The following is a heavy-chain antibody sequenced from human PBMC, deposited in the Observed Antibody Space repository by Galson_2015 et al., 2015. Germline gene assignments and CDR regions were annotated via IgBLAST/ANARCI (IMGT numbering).Heavy chain of an antibody. CDR3: ARGDLRTPYDFWSGYHLDY. J-gene: IGHJ4*02. CDR2: INPSGGNT. CDR1: GYTFTTYY. D-gene: IGHD3-3*01. V-gene: IGHV1-46*01. Sequence: SVKVSCKASGYTFTTYYMHWVRQAPGQGLEWMGIINPSGGNTSYAQKFQGRVTMTRDTSTSTVYMELSSLRSEDTAVYYCARGDLRTPYDFWSGYHLDYWGQGTLVTVSS.